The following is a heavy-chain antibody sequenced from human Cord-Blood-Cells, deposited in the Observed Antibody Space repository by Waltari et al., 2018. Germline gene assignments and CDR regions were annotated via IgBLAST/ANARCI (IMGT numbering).Heavy chain of an antibody. V-gene: IGHV4-34*01. Sequence: QVQLQQWGAGLLKPSETLSLTCAVYGGSFSGYYWSWIRQPPGKGLEWIGEINHSGSTHYSPSLKSRVTISVDTSKNQFSLKLSSVTAADTAVYYCARVTYDFWSGYYEYFQHWGQGTLVTVSS. CDR2: INHSGST. D-gene: IGHD3-3*01. J-gene: IGHJ1*01. CDR1: GGSFSGYY. CDR3: ARVTYDFWSGYYEYFQH.